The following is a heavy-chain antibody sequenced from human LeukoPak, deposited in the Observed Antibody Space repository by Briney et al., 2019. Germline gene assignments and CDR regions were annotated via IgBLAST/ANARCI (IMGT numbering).Heavy chain of an antibody. D-gene: IGHD2-8*01. CDR2: ISGSGGST. Sequence: GGSLRLSCLASGFTFEDYGMHWVRQAPGKGLEWVSAISGSGGSTYYADSVKGRFTISRDNSKNTLYLQMNSLRAEDTAVYYCAKETVLMVYAIPFDYWGQGTLVTVSS. CDR3: AKETVLMVYAIPFDY. V-gene: IGHV3-23*01. J-gene: IGHJ4*02. CDR1: GFTFEDYG.